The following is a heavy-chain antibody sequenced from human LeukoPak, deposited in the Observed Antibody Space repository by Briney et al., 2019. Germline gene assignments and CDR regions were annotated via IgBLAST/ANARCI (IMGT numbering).Heavy chain of an antibody. CDR1: GFTFSNYW. J-gene: IGHJ4*02. D-gene: IGHD2-8*01. V-gene: IGHV3-7*05. CDR3: ARGPLRTDVY. Sequence: GGSLRLSCAASGFTFSNYWMNWVRQAPGKGLEWVANINQDGSEKYYVDSVKGRFTISRDNAKNSLYLQMNSLRAEDTAVYYCARGPLRTDVYWGQGSLVTVSS. CDR2: INQDGSEK.